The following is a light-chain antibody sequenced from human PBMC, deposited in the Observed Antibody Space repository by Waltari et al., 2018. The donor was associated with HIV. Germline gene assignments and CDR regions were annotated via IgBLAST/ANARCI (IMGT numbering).Light chain of an antibody. CDR1: QTVSTK. J-gene: IGKJ3*01. CDR2: DVF. V-gene: IGKV1-39*01. Sequence: DIQMTQSPSSLSASVGDRVTIPCRASQTVSTKIHWYQQKPGKAPKVLIYDVFNWQSGVPSRFSGSGSETEFTLNISSLQPDDFASYFCQQTYTSPLTFGPGTKVDVK. CDR3: QQTYTSPLT.